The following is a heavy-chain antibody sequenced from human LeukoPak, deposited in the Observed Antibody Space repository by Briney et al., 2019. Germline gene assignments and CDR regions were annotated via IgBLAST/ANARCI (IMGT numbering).Heavy chain of an antibody. J-gene: IGHJ4*02. CDR2: ISWSSGSI. CDR1: GFTFDDYA. D-gene: IGHD1-1*01. V-gene: IGHV3-9*01. Sequence: GRSLRLSCAASGFTFDDYAMHWVRQAPGKGLEWVSGISWSSGSIGYADSVKGRFTISRDNAKNSLYLQMNSLRAEDTALYYCAKVRREYFDYWGQGTLVTVSS. CDR3: AKVRREYFDY.